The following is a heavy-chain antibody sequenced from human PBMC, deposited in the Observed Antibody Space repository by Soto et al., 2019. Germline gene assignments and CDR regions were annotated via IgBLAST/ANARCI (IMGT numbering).Heavy chain of an antibody. CDR1: GFTFSSYG. V-gene: IGHV3-33*01. J-gene: IGHJ6*02. CDR3: AIGGTGDGYYGMDV. D-gene: IGHD3-16*01. Sequence: GGSLRLSCAASGFTFSSYGMHWVRQAPGKGLEWVAVIWYDGSNKYYADSVKGRFTISRDNSKNTLYLQMNSLRAEDTAVYYCAIGGTGDGYYGMDVWGQGTTVTVSS. CDR2: IWYDGSNK.